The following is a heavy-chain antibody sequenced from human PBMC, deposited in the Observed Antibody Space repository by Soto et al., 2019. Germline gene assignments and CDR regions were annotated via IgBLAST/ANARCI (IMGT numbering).Heavy chain of an antibody. CDR1: GGTFSSYA. CDR3: ARIGMITFGGVIDYYYGMDV. CDR2: IIPIFGTA. V-gene: IGHV1-69*13. J-gene: IGHJ6*02. Sequence: SVKVSCKASGGTFSSYAISWVRQAPGQGLEWMGGIIPIFGTANYAQKFQGRVTITADESTSTAYMELSSLRSEDTAVYYCARIGMITFGGVIDYYYGMDVWGQGTTVTVSS. D-gene: IGHD3-16*02.